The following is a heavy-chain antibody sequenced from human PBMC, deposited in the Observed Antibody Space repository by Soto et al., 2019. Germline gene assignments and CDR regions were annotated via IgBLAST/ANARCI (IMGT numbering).Heavy chain of an antibody. J-gene: IGHJ1*01. Sequence: ASVNLSCKASGYTFTSYYMHWVRQAPGQGLEWMGIINPSGGSTSYAKKFQGRVTMTRDTSTSTVYMELSSLRSEDTAVYYCARVRRSSGYYYGYWGEGTTVIVSA. V-gene: IGHV1-46*01. CDR3: ARVRRSSGYYYGY. CDR2: INPSGGST. CDR1: GYTFTSYY. D-gene: IGHD3-22*01.